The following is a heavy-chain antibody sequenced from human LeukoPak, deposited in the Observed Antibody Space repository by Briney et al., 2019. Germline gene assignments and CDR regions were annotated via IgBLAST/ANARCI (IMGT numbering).Heavy chain of an antibody. CDR1: GGSISSGSHY. J-gene: IGHJ3*02. D-gene: IGHD4-17*01. Sequence: PSQTLSLTCTVSGGSISSGSHYWSWIRQPAGKGLEWIGRIYTSGSTNYNPSLKSRVTMSVDTSENQFSLKLTSVTAADTAVYYCARSKHDYEGREPFDIWGQGTMVTVSS. V-gene: IGHV4-61*02. CDR3: ARSKHDYEGREPFDI. CDR2: IYTSGST.